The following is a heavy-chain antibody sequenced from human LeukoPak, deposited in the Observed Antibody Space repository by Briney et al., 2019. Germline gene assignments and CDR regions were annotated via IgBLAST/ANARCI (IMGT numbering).Heavy chain of an antibody. CDR3: ARAVVGAIDY. J-gene: IGHJ4*02. Sequence: SKTLSLTCTVSGGAISSHYWSWIRQPPGKGLGWIGYIYYSGSTNYNPSLKSRVTISVDTSKNQFSLKLSSVTAADTAVYYCARAVVGAIDYWGQGTLVTVSS. CDR2: IYYSGST. V-gene: IGHV4-59*11. D-gene: IGHD1-26*01. CDR1: GGAISSHY.